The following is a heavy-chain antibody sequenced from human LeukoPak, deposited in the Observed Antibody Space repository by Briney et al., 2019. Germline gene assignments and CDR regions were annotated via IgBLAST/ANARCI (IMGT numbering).Heavy chain of an antibody. V-gene: IGHV3-21*01. CDR2: ISSSRSYI. J-gene: IGHJ6*02. CDR1: GFTFSSNS. D-gene: IGHD3-3*01. CDR3: ARAEYVFWSGYVPYYYYGMGV. Sequence: GPLRLSCAASGFTFSSNSMNWFRKAPGKGLEWVSSISSSRSYIYYANSVKARFTISRDNPKNSLYLQMNSLRAEATAVYYCARAEYVFWSGYVPYYYYGMGVWGQGTTVTVSS.